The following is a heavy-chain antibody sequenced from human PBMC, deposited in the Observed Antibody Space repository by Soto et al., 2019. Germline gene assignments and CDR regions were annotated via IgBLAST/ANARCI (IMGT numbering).Heavy chain of an antibody. Sequence: QVQLVQSGAEVRKPGSSVQVSCKASGGTFYTYTFSWVRQAPGQGLEWMGSITPIYPTTNYAEKFQGRLTLTADGSTNTAYMDLNSLTSEDTAVYYCARIPRYSFPTSDDLDSWGQGTLVTVSS. CDR2: ITPIYPTT. CDR3: ARIPRYSFPTSDDLDS. V-gene: IGHV1-69*15. CDR1: GGTFYTYT. D-gene: IGHD5-18*01. J-gene: IGHJ4*02.